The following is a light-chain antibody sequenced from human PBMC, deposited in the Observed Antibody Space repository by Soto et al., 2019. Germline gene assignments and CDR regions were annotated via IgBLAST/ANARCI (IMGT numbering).Light chain of an antibody. CDR1: QNVASY. Sequence: EIVLTQSPATLSLSPGESATLSCRASQNVASYLAWFQQKPGQPPRLLVYDVSTRATGIPARFSGSGSETDFTLTISSLDPEDFALYYCQQRSRWPFTFGPGTTVD. V-gene: IGKV3-11*01. CDR2: DVS. CDR3: QQRSRWPFT. J-gene: IGKJ3*01.